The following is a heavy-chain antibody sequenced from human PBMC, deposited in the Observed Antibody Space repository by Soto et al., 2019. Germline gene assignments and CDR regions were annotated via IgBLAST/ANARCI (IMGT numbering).Heavy chain of an antibody. CDR1: GGTFSSYA. CDR2: IIPIFGTA. J-gene: IGHJ5*02. Sequence: GASVKVSCKASGGTFSSYASSWVRQAPGQGLEWMGGIIPIFGTANYAQKFQGRVTITADESTSTAYMELSSLRSEDTAVYYCARKRYCSSTSCYPNWFDPWGQGTLVTVSS. D-gene: IGHD2-2*01. CDR3: ARKRYCSSTSCYPNWFDP. V-gene: IGHV1-69*13.